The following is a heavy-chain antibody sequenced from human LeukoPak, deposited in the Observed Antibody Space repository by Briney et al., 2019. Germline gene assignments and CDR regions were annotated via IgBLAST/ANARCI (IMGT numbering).Heavy chain of an antibody. J-gene: IGHJ4*02. Sequence: HGRCLRLSRAASVFTLSSYAMSGVRHAPPKGLECVSGVSGSGGSTFYADSAKGRFPNYRHDSKNTLHRHMNSLRPEHTAVYYCAKDLDIVATITGIWGQGTLVTVSS. D-gene: IGHD5-12*01. V-gene: IGHV3-23*01. CDR1: VFTLSSYA. CDR2: VSGSGGST. CDR3: AKDLDIVATITGI.